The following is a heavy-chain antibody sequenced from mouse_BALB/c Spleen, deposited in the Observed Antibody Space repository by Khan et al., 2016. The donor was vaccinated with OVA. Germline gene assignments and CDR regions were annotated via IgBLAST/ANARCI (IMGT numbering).Heavy chain of an antibody. CDR1: GYAFNNYM. CDR2: INPGSGGT. V-gene: IGHV1-54*01. D-gene: IGHD1-1*01. J-gene: IGHJ3*01. CDR3: ARGGYGSLAY. Sequence: VQLQESGIELVRPGTSVKVSCKASGYAFNNYMIEWVKQRPGQGLEWIGVINPGSGGTNYNEKFKGKATLTADKSSNTAYMQLSSLTSDDSAVYFCARGGYGSLAYWGQGTLVTVSA.